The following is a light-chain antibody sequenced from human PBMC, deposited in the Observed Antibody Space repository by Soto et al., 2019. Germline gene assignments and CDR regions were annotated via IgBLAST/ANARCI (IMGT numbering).Light chain of an antibody. V-gene: IGKV1-5*03. J-gene: IGKJ2*01. Sequence: DIQMTQSPSTLSASVGDRDTITCRASQSISSWLAWYQQKPGKAPKLLIYKASSLESGVPSRLSGSGSGTEFTLTISSLQPDDFATNYCQQYNSYSTFGQGTKLEIK. CDR2: KAS. CDR3: QQYNSYST. CDR1: QSISSW.